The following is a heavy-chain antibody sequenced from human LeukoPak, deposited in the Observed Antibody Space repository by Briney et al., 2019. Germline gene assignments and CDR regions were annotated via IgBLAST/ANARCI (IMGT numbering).Heavy chain of an antibody. V-gene: IGHV5-51*01. J-gene: IGHJ4*02. D-gene: IGHD2-15*01. Sequence: GESLKISCKGSGYSFTSYWIGWVRQMPGKGLEWMGIIYPGDSDTRYSPSFQGQVTISADKSISTAYLQWGNLKATDTALYYCARLPCTGGSCSKTFDYWGQGTLVTVYS. CDR2: IYPGDSDT. CDR1: GYSFTSYW. CDR3: ARLPCTGGSCSKTFDY.